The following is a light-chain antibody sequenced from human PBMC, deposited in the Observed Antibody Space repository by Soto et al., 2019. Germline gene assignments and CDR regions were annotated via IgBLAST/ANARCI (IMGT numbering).Light chain of an antibody. V-gene: IGKV3-20*01. CDR1: QSVSASF. J-gene: IGKJ2*01. CDR3: QQYGTSPPEYT. CDR2: GAS. Sequence: IVLTQSPGTLSLSPGERATLSCRASQSVSASFLAWYQQKPGQAPRLLIYGASSRATGIPDRFSGGGSETDFTLTISRLEPEDFAVYYCQQYGTSPPEYTFGQGTKLEIK.